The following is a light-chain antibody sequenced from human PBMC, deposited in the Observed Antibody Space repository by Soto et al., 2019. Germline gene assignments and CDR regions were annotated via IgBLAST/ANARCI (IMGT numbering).Light chain of an antibody. CDR1: QSVTSSY. V-gene: IGKV3-20*01. J-gene: IGKJ4*01. Sequence: EIVLTQSPGTLSLSPGERATLSCRASQSVTSSYLAWYQQKPGQAPRLLIYGASSRATGIPDRFSGSGSGTDFPLTISRLAPQDFAMYYCHQYGSSPLTFGGGTQVEIK. CDR3: HQYGSSPLT. CDR2: GAS.